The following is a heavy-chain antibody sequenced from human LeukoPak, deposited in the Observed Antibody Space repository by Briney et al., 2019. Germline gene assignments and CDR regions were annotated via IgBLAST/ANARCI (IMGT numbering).Heavy chain of an antibody. CDR3: AKPITTVSYYYGMDV. Sequence: PGRSLRLSCAASGFTFSSYAMHWVRQAPGKGLEWVAVISYDGSNKYYADSVKGRFTISRDNSKNTLYLQMNSLRAEDTAVYYCAKPITTVSYYYGMDVWGQGTTVTVSS. CDR1: GFTFSSYA. J-gene: IGHJ6*02. V-gene: IGHV3-30-3*02. D-gene: IGHD4-17*01. CDR2: ISYDGSNK.